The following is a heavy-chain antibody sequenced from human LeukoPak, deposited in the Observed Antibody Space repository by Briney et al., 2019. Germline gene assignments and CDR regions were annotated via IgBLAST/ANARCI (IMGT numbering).Heavy chain of an antibody. J-gene: IGHJ4*02. CDR1: GGSISSYY. CDR2: IHTSGST. Sequence: KSSETLSLTCTFSGGSISSYYWSWIRQPAGKGLEWIGRIHTSGSTNYNSSLKSRVTMSVDTSKNQFSLKLSSVTAADTAVYYCARVSWWLVRNLFDYWGQGTLVTVSS. V-gene: IGHV4-4*07. D-gene: IGHD6-19*01. CDR3: ARVSWWLVRNLFDY.